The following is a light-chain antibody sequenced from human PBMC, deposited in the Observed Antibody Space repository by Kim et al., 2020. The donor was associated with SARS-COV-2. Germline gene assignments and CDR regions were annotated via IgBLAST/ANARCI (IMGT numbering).Light chain of an antibody. V-gene: IGKV1-5*03. CDR2: KAS. J-gene: IGKJ4*01. CDR1: QSISSW. CDR3: QQYHNYPLT. Sequence: DIQMTQSPSTLSASVGDRVAITCRASQSISSWLAWYQQKPGKAPKLLIYKASSLESGVPSRFSGSGSETEFTLTISSLQPDDFATYYCQQYHNYPLTFGGGTKVEIK.